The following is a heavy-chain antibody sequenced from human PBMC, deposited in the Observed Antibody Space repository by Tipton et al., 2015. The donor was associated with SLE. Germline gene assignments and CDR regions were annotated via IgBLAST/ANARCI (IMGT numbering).Heavy chain of an antibody. Sequence: SLRLSCAASGFTFSSYWMHWVRQAPGKGLVWVSRINSDGSSTSYADSVKGRFTISRDNAKNTLYLQMNSLRVEDTAVYYCTRVGGYSYYYGYWGQGTLVTVSS. CDR2: INSDGSST. CDR1: GFTFSSYW. V-gene: IGHV3-74*01. J-gene: IGHJ4*02. CDR3: TRVGGYSYYYGY. D-gene: IGHD5-18*01.